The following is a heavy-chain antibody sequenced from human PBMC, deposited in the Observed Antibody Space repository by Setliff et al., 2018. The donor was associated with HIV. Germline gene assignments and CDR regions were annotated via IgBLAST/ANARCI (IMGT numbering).Heavy chain of an antibody. V-gene: IGHV1-18*04. CDR2: ISAYSGDI. CDR1: GYNFIDYN. CDR3: ARGGPAVAYAVDV. D-gene: IGHD5-12*01. Sequence: ASVKVSCKASGYNFIDYNFIWVRQAPGQGLEWMGWISAYSGDINYSQKFQGRVTMTKDTSTSTAYMELRSLRSDDTAIYYCARGGPAVAYAVDVWGQGTTVTVSS. J-gene: IGHJ6*02.